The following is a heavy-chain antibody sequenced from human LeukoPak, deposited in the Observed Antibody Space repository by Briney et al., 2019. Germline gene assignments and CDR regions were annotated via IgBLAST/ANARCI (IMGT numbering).Heavy chain of an antibody. D-gene: IGHD2-2*01. Sequence: GGSLRLSCAASGFTFNNYAMCWVRQAPGKGLEWVSAIRCSGGNKFYADSVKGRFTISRDNAKNTLFLQMNSLRADDTAIYDDANDGFPSATQYFYYYYYMHVWGNGTTVTVAS. CDR3: ANDGFPSATQYFYYYYYMHV. J-gene: IGHJ6*03. CDR2: IRCSGGNK. CDR1: GFTFNNYA. V-gene: IGHV3-23*01.